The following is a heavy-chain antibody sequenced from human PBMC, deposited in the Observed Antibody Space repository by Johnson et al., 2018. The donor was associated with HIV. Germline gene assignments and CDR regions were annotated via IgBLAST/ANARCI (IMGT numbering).Heavy chain of an antibody. J-gene: IGHJ3*02. Sequence: VQLVVSGGGLVQPGGSLRLSCAASGFTVNSNYINWVRQAPGKGLECVSGIYSGGRTYYADSVKGRFTISSDNSKNTLYLQMNSLRAEETAVYFCARDRRYYDSSGYYHDAFDIWGQGTMVTVSS. CDR2: IYSGGRT. CDR3: ARDRRYYDSSGYYHDAFDI. D-gene: IGHD3-22*01. CDR1: GFTVNSNY. V-gene: IGHV3-66*01.